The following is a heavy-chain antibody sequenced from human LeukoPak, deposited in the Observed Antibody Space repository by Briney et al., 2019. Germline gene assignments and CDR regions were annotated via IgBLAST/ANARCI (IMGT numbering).Heavy chain of an antibody. V-gene: IGHV3-30-3*01. CDR1: GFTFSSYA. Sequence: GGSLRLSCAASGFTFSSYAMHWVRQAPGKGLGWVAVISYDGSNKYYADSVKGRFTISRDNSKNTLYLQMNSLRAEDTAVYYCAGGIAAAGTSGNDYWGQGTLVTVSS. CDR2: ISYDGSNK. CDR3: AGGIAAAGTSGNDY. J-gene: IGHJ4*02. D-gene: IGHD6-13*01.